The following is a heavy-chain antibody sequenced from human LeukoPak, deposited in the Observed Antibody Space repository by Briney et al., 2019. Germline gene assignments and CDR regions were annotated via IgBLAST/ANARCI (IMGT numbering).Heavy chain of an antibody. Sequence: SETLSLTCTVSGGSISSYYWSWIRQPPGKGLEWLGEINHSGSTNYNPSLKSRVTISVDTSKNQFSLKLSSVTAADTAVYYCARDRQWLVRGWYFDLWGRGTLVTVSS. CDR2: INHSGST. V-gene: IGHV4-34*01. CDR3: ARDRQWLVRGWYFDL. J-gene: IGHJ2*01. CDR1: GGSISSYY. D-gene: IGHD6-19*01.